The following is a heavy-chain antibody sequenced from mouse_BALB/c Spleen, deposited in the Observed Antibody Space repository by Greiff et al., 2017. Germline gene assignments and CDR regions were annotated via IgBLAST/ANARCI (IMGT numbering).Heavy chain of an antibody. D-gene: IGHD2-4*01. V-gene: IGHV1-7*01. CDR1: GYTFTSYW. CDR3: ERSAYDYLHFDY. Sequence: QVQLQQSGAELAKPGASVKMSCKASGYTFTSYWMHWVKQRPGQGLEWIGYINPSTGYTEYNQKFKDKATLTADKSSSTAYMQLSSLTSEDSAVYDSERSAYDYLHFDYWGQGTTLTVSS. J-gene: IGHJ2*01. CDR2: INPSTGYT.